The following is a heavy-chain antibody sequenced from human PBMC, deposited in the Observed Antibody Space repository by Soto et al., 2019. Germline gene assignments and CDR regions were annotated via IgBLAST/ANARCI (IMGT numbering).Heavy chain of an antibody. CDR2: IYWDDDK. V-gene: IGHV2-5*02. Sequence: QITLKESGPTLVKPTQTLTLTCTFSGFSLSTSGVGVGWIRQPPGKALEWLALIYWDDDKRYSPSLKSRLTITKDTSNNQVVLTMTEMDPMDTATYYCAHRYCSGGSCYWDYYFVLWGRGTRVTVSS. CDR1: GFSLSTSGVG. CDR3: AHRYCSGGSCYWDYYFVL. J-gene: IGHJ2*01. D-gene: IGHD2-15*01.